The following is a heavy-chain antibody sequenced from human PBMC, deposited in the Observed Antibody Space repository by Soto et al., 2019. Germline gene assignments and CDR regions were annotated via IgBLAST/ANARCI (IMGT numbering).Heavy chain of an antibody. CDR1: GLSLSTRGVG. CDR3: VHSVQELIGTRWSGYFDY. J-gene: IGHJ4*02. Sequence: QITLKESGPTSVKPTQILTLTCTLSGLSLSTRGVGVGWIRQPPGRALEWLAHVYWDDDKRYSPSLKSRLTINQYASKNLVVFTMTNVDPVDTGTYYCVHSVQELIGTRWSGYFDYWGQGTLVTVSS. V-gene: IGHV2-5*02. CDR2: VYWDDDK. D-gene: IGHD1-1*01.